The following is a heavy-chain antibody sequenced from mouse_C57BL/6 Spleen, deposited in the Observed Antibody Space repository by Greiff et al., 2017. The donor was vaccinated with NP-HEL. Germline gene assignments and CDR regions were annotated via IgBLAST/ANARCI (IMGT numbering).Heavy chain of an antibody. CDR2: IYPSDSET. J-gene: IGHJ3*01. CDR1: GYTFTSYW. Sequence: VQLQQPGAELVRPGSSVKLSCKASGYTFTSYWMDWVKQRPGQGLEWIGNIYPSDSETHYNQKFKDKATLTVDKSSSTAYMQLSSLTSEDSAVYYCARGGDGSSSWFAYWGQGTLVTVSA. V-gene: IGHV1-61*01. D-gene: IGHD1-1*01. CDR3: ARGGDGSSSWFAY.